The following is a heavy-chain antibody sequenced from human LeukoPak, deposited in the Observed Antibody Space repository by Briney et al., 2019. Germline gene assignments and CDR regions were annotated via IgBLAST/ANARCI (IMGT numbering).Heavy chain of an antibody. J-gene: IGHJ4*02. V-gene: IGHV3-21*01. CDR1: GFTFSDYD. D-gene: IGHD3-16*01. CDR3: GRAFPPLRTSSAGDL. Sequence: GGSLRLSCSASGFTFSDYDMNWVRQAPGKGLEWVSSISYLSSHVYYGDPVKGRFSISRDNAKNSLYLQMNSLGAEDTAIYYCGRAFPPLRTSSAGDLWGQGILVTVSS. CDR2: ISYLSSHV.